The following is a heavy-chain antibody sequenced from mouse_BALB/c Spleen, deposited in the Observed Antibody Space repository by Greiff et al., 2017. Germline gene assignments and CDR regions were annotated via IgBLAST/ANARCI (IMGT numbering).Heavy chain of an antibody. D-gene: IGHD1-1*01. CDR2: IDPANGNT. Sequence: QRVESGAELVKPGASVKLSCTASGFNIKDTYMHWVKQRPEQGLEWIGRIDPANGNTKYDPKFQGKATITADTSSNTAYLQLSSLTSEDTAVYYCARGYGSSYVGFAYWGQGTLVTVSA. CDR1: GFNIKDTY. J-gene: IGHJ3*01. CDR3: ARGYGSSYVGFAY. V-gene: IGHV14-3*02.